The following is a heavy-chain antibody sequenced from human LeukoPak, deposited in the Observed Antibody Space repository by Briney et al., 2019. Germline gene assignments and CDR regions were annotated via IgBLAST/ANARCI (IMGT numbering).Heavy chain of an antibody. CDR3: ARSDTYYVKPFDY. CDR1: GGSLSSYS. V-gene: IGHV4-59*01. Sequence: SETLSLTCTASGGSLSSYSRSWIRQPPGKGLEWIGYIYYSGSTKYNPSLKSRVTISVDTSKKQFSLKLSSVTAADTAVYYCARSDTYYVKPFDYWGQGTLVTVSS. D-gene: IGHD3-10*02. CDR2: IYYSGST. J-gene: IGHJ4*02.